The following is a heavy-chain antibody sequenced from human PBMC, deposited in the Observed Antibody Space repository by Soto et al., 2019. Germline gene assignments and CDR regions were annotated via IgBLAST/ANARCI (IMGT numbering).Heavy chain of an antibody. D-gene: IGHD4-17*01. CDR3: AKGGDYADYGMYRDV. V-gene: IGHV3-64D*08. CDR1: GFTFSNYP. CDR2: ISRDGRNT. J-gene: IGHJ6*03. Sequence: EVQLVESGGKWVQPGGSLRLSCSASGFTFSNYPLNWVRQAPGKGLEYVSTISRDGRNTYFADSVKGRFTISRDNSKNTLYLHMSSLRLEDTAVYYCAKGGDYADYGMYRDVWGTGTTVTVSS.